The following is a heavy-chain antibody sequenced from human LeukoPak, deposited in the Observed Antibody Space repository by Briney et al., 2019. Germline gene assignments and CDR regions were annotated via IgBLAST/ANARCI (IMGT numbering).Heavy chain of an antibody. D-gene: IGHD3-22*01. Sequence: GGSLRLSCAASGFTFSNYEMNWVRQAPGKGLEWVSYISGSGNTIYHADSVKGRFTISRDNAKNSLYLQMNSLRAEDTAVYYCARGVYDSSGYYHYWGQGTLVTVSS. J-gene: IGHJ4*02. CDR3: ARGVYDSSGYYHY. CDR1: GFTFSNYE. V-gene: IGHV3-48*03. CDR2: ISGSGNTI.